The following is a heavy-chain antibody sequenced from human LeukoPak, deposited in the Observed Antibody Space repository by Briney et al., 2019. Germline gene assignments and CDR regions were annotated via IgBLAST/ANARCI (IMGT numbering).Heavy chain of an antibody. V-gene: IGHV4-39*01. CDR3: ASLRRVAAIMSYFDY. CDR2: VYYSGST. CDR1: GDSIITVNYY. Sequence: SKTLSLTCTVSGDSIITVNYYWGWIRQPPGKGLEWIGNVYYSGSTSYNPSLKSRVTISADTSKNQFSLKLTSVTAADTAMYYCASLRRVAAIMSYFDYWGQGALVTVSS. J-gene: IGHJ4*02. D-gene: IGHD2-15*01.